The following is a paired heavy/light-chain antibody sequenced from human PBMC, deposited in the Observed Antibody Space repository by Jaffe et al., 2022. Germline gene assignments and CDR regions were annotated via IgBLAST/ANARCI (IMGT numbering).Light chain of an antibody. CDR1: QSIGIW. CDR2: KAS. V-gene: IGKV1-5*03. J-gene: IGKJ4*01. CDR3: QQYNTNPLS. Sequence: DIQMTQSPSALSASVGDRVTITCRSSQSIGIWLAWYQQKPGKAPKLLIYKASTLESGVPSRFSGSGSGTEFTLTISSLQPDDFATYHCQQYNTNPLSFGGGTKVESK.
Heavy chain of an antibody. V-gene: IGHV3-7*03. Sequence: EVQLVESGGGLVQPGGSLRLSCAASGFTLSSYWMSWVRQAPGNGLEWVANIKQDETERNYVDSVRGRFTISRDTAKKSLYLQMNSLRAEDTAVYYCARGGGAYSYSFDIWGQGTMVTVSS. J-gene: IGHJ3*02. CDR3: ARGGGAYSYSFDI. D-gene: IGHD3-16*01. CDR2: IKQDETER. CDR1: GFTLSSYW.